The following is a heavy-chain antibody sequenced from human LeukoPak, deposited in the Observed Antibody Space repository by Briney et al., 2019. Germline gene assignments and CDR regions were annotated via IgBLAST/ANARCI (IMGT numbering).Heavy chain of an antibody. CDR1: GFTFSSYA. CDR3: TRDLGGSGNYYWSASDI. J-gene: IGHJ3*02. Sequence: PGGSLRLSCAASGFTFSSYAMSWVRQAPGKGLEWVSTISGSGSSTYYGDSVKGRFTISRHNSENTLYLHMNSLRAEDTAEYYCTRDLGGSGNYYWSASDIWGQGTMVTVSS. CDR2: ISGSGSST. D-gene: IGHD3-10*01. V-gene: IGHV3-23*01.